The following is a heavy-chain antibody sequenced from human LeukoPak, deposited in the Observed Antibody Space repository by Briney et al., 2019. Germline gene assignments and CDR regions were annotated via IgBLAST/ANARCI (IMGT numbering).Heavy chain of an antibody. D-gene: IGHD1-1*01. J-gene: IGHJ4*02. CDR1: GFTFSSYS. CDR2: ISSSSSYI. V-gene: IGHV3-21*01. CDR3: ARDGRTTPFDY. Sequence: GGSLRLSCAASGFTFSSYSMNWVRQAPGKGLEWVSSISSSSSYIYYADSVKGRFTISRDNAKNPLYLQMNSLRAEDTAVYYCARDGRTTPFDYWGQGTLVTVSS.